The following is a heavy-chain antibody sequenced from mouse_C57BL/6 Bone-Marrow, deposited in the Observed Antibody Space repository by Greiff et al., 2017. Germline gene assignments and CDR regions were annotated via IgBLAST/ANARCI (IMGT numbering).Heavy chain of an antibody. CDR3: AVYYSNYWYFDV. CDR1: GYTFTNYW. J-gene: IGHJ1*03. D-gene: IGHD2-5*01. V-gene: IGHV1-63*01. CDR2: IYPGGGYT. Sequence: VQLQQSGAELVRPGTSVKMSCKASGYTFTNYWIGWAKQRPGHGLEWIGDIYPGGGYTNYNEKFKAKATLTAAKSSSTAYMQFSSLTSEDSAIYYCAVYYSNYWYFDVWGTGTTVTVSS.